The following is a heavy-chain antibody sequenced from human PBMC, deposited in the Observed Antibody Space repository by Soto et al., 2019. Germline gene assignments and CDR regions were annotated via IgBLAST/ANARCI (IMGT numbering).Heavy chain of an antibody. D-gene: IGHD6-13*01. V-gene: IGHV3-30*18. CDR2: ISYDGSNK. J-gene: IGHJ4*02. Sequence: GSLRLSCAASGFTFSSYGMHWVRQAPGKGLEWVAVISYDGSNKYYADSVKGRFTISRDNSKNTLYLQMNSLRAEDTAVYYCAKDGYSSSWYVDYFDYWGQGTLVTVSS. CDR1: GFTFSSYG. CDR3: AKDGYSSSWYVDYFDY.